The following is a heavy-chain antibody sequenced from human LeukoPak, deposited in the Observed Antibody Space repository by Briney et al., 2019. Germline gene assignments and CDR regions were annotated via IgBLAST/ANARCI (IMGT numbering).Heavy chain of an antibody. D-gene: IGHD5-18*01. CDR1: GGSISSYY. V-gene: IGHV4-4*07. CDR3: ARARWIQLLNWFDP. J-gene: IGHJ5*02. Sequence: SETLSLTCTASGGSISSYYWSWIRQPAGKGLEWIGRIYTSGSTNYNPSLKSRVTISVDTSKNQFSLKLSSVTAADTAVYYCARARWIQLLNWFDPWGQGTLVTVSS. CDR2: IYTSGST.